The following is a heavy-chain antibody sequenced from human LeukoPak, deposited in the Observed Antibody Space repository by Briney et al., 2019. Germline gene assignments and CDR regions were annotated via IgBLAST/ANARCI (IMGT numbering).Heavy chain of an antibody. V-gene: IGHV5-51*01. Sequence: GESLKISCKGSGDSFTSFWIGWVRQVPGKGLGWMGIIYPVDSDPRYRTSLQSQVNTSADTSISTAYLQWSSLKASDTAMYYCARSGYSGHGWDSWGQGTLVTVSS. D-gene: IGHD5-12*01. J-gene: IGHJ4*02. CDR2: IYPVDSDP. CDR3: ARSGYSGHGWDS. CDR1: GDSFTSFW.